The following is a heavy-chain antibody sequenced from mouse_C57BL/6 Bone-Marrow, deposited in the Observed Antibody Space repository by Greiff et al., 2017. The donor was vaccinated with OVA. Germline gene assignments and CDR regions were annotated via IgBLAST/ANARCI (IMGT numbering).Heavy chain of an antibody. Sequence: QVQLQQPGAELVMPGASVKLSCKASGYTFTSYWMHWVKQRPGQGLEWIGEIDPSDSYTKYNQKFKGKSTLTVDKSSSTAYMQLSSQTSEDSAVYYCARMGVVATDYAMDYWGQGTSVTVSS. CDR2: IDPSDSYT. J-gene: IGHJ4*01. V-gene: IGHV1-69*01. CDR3: ARMGVVATDYAMDY. CDR1: GYTFTSYW. D-gene: IGHD1-1*01.